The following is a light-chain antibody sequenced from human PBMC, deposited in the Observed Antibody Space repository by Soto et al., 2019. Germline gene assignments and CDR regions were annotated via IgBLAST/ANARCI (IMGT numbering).Light chain of an antibody. J-gene: IGKJ1*01. CDR3: QQYDPWPWA. Sequence: EIVMTQSPATLSVSPGERATLSCWASQSVSSKLAWYQQKPGQAPRLLIYDTSTRATGIPARFSGSGSGTEFTLTISSLQSEDFAVYFCQQYDPWPWAFGQGTKVEI. CDR2: DTS. CDR1: QSVSSK. V-gene: IGKV3-15*01.